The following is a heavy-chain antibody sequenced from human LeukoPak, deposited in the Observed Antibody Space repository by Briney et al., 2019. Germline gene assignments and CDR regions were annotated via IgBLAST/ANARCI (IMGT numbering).Heavy chain of an antibody. V-gene: IGHV1-69*13. Sequence: ASVNVSCKASGGTFSSYAISWVRQAPGQGLEWMGGIIPIFGTANYAQKFQGRVTITADESTSTAYMELSSLRSEDTAVYYCAREPSGWLFDYWGQGTLVTVSS. J-gene: IGHJ4*02. D-gene: IGHD6-19*01. CDR1: GGTFSSYA. CDR3: AREPSGWLFDY. CDR2: IIPIFGTA.